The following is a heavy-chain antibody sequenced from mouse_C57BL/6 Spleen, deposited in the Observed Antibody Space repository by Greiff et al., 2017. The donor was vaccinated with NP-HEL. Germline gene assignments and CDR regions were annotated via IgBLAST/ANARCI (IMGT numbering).Heavy chain of an antibody. CDR3: ARYGYFLDY. CDR1: GFTFSSYA. J-gene: IGHJ2*01. V-gene: IGHV5-4*03. D-gene: IGHD2-2*01. Sequence: EVKLMESGGGLVKPGGSLKLSCAASGFTFSSYAMSWVRQTPEKRLEWVATISDGGSYTYYPDNVKGRFTISRDNAKNNLYLQMSHLKSEDTAMYYCARYGYFLDYWGQGTTLTVSS. CDR2: ISDGGSYT.